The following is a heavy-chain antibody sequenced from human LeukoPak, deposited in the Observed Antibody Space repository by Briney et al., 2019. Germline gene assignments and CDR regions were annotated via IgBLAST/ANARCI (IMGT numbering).Heavy chain of an antibody. CDR1: GFPFSSYA. V-gene: IGHV3-23*01. CDR2: ISGSGGST. D-gene: IGHD5-18*01. CDR3: ARGQRRHTDMAPSFDY. Sequence: GGSLRLSCAASGFPFSSYAMSWVRQAPGKGLEWVSAISGSGGSTYYADSVKGRFTISRDNSKNTLYLQMNSLRAEDTAVYYCARGQRRHTDMAPSFDYWGQGTLVTVSS. J-gene: IGHJ4*02.